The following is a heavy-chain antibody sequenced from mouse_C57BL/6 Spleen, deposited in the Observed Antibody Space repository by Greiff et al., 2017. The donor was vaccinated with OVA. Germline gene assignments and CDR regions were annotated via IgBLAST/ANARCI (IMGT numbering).Heavy chain of an antibody. CDR1: GFSLTSYG. V-gene: IGHV2-5*01. Sequence: VQLQQSGPGLVQPSQSLSITCTVSGFSLTSYGVHWVRQSPGKGLEWLGVIWRGGSTDYNAAFMSRLSITKDNSKSQVFFKMNSLQADDTAIYYCAKKGDYDETGFAYWGQGTLVTVSA. J-gene: IGHJ3*01. D-gene: IGHD2-4*01. CDR2: IWRGGST. CDR3: AKKGDYDETGFAY.